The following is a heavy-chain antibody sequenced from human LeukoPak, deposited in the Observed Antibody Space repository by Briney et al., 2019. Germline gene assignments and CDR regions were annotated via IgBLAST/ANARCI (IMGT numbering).Heavy chain of an antibody. V-gene: IGHV1-69*06. J-gene: IGHJ4*02. CDR3: ARVRSVVVPAATYDFWSGFLDY. D-gene: IGHD3-3*01. Sequence: SVKVSCKASGGTSSSYAISWVRQAPGQGLEWMGGIIPIFGTANYAQKFQGRVTITADKSTSTAYMELSSLRSEDTAVYYCARVRSVVVPAATYDFWSGFLDYWGQGTLVTVSS. CDR1: GGTSSSYA. CDR2: IIPIFGTA.